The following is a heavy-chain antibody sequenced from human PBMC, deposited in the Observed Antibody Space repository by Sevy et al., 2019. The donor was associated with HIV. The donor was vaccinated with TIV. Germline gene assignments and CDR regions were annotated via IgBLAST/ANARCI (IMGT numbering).Heavy chain of an antibody. V-gene: IGHV3-20*01. CDR2: INWNGDST. CDR1: GFTFDDYG. J-gene: IGHJ3*02. Sequence: GGSLRLSCAASGFTFDDYGMSWVRQVPGKGLEWVSNINWNGDSTGYGDSVKGRFTISRDNAMNSLYLQMNSLRAEDTALYHCARRKTTVITGNAFDIWGQGTMVTVSS. D-gene: IGHD4-4*01. CDR3: ARRKTTVITGNAFDI.